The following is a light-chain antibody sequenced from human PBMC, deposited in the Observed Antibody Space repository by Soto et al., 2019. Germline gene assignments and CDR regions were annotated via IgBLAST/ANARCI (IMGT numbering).Light chain of an antibody. V-gene: IGKV1-27*01. Sequence: DIQMTQSPSSLSASVGDRVTITCRASQGISNYLAWYQQKPGKVPKLLIYAASTLQSGVTSRFSGSGSGTDLTLTISSLQPEDVATYYCQKYNSASCTFGPGTKVDIK. CDR2: AAS. CDR1: QGISNY. J-gene: IGKJ3*01. CDR3: QKYNSASCT.